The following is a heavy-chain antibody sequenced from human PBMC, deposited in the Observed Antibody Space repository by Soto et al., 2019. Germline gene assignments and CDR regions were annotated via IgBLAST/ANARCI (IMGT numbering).Heavy chain of an antibody. CDR2: IIPIFGTA. Sequence: SVKVSCKASGGTFSSYAISWVRQAPGQGLEWMGGIIPIFGTANYAQKFQGRVTITADESTSTAYMELSSLRSEDTAVYYCAREPYYYDSSGYYYVPYYFDYWGQGTLVTVYS. CDR3: AREPYYYDSSGYYYVPYYFDY. V-gene: IGHV1-69*13. D-gene: IGHD3-22*01. J-gene: IGHJ4*02. CDR1: GGTFSSYA.